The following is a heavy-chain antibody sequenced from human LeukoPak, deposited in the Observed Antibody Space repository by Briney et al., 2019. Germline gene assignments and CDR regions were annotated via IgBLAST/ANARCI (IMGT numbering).Heavy chain of an antibody. Sequence: SETLSLTCAVSGYSIRSHSYWGWLRQPPGKGLEWIGTTYHSGSTYYNPSLKSRVTISVDTSKNQFSLNLRSVTAADTAVYYCARNRSEGAVTAAYFDYWGQGTLVTVSS. D-gene: IGHD2-21*02. CDR1: GYSIRSHSY. J-gene: IGHJ4*02. CDR3: ARNRSEGAVTAAYFDY. CDR2: TYHSGST. V-gene: IGHV4-38-2*01.